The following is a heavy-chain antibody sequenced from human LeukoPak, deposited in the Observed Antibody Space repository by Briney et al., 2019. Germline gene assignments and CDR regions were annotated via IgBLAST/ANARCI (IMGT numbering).Heavy chain of an antibody. V-gene: IGHV3-23*01. CDR3: AKGQSPASGTHDALDI. D-gene: IGHD3-10*01. CDR1: GFAFSGYT. Sequence: PGGSLRLSCAASGFAFSGYTMSWVRQAPGKGLEWVSSISVSGGSTYYADSVKGRFTISRDNSKKTLSLQMNSLRAEDTAVYYCAKGQSPASGTHDALDIWGQGTMVTVSS. CDR2: ISVSGGST. J-gene: IGHJ3*02.